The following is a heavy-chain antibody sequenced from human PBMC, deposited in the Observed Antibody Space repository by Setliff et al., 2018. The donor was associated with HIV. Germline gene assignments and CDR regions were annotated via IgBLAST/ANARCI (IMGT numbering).Heavy chain of an antibody. J-gene: IGHJ3*02. CDR3: ARVDCSSTRCYAFDI. D-gene: IGHD2-2*01. CDR2: INPSGGST. V-gene: IGHV1-46*02. CDR1: GDTFNSYA. Sequence: ASVKVSCKASGDTFNSYAISWVRQAPGQGLEWMGIINPSGGSTSYAQKFQGRVTMTRDTSISTAYMELSRLRSDDTAVYYCARVDCSSTRCYAFDIWGQGTMVTVSS.